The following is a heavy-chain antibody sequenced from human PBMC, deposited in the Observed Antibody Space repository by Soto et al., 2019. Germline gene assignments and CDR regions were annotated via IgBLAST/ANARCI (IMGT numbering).Heavy chain of an antibody. Sequence: DVQLVESGGVVVQPGGSLRLSCAASGFTFHEYNMHWVRQAPGKGLEWVSLISWNGGSTYYTDSVKGRFTISRDNSKNSLYLQMNSLRTEDTGLYYCAKDSRGSIDYWGQGTLVTVSS. CDR1: GFTFHEYN. D-gene: IGHD3-10*01. CDR3: AKDSRGSIDY. J-gene: IGHJ4*02. CDR2: ISWNGGST. V-gene: IGHV3-43*01.